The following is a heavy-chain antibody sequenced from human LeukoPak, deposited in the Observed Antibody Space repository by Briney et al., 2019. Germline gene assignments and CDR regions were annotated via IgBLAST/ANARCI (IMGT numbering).Heavy chain of an antibody. Sequence: PGGSLRLSCAASGFTFSDYYMSWIRQAPGKGQEWVSYISSSGSTIYYADSVKGRFTISRDNAKNSLYLQMNSLRAEDTAVYYCARDQGWLPPNDAFDIWGQGTMVTVSS. V-gene: IGHV3-11*01. CDR2: ISSSGSTI. D-gene: IGHD5-24*01. CDR3: ARDQGWLPPNDAFDI. CDR1: GFTFSDYY. J-gene: IGHJ3*02.